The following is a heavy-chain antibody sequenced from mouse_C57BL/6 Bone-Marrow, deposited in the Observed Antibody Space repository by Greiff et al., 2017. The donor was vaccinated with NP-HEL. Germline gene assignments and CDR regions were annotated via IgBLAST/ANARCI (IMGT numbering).Heavy chain of an antibody. J-gene: IGHJ4*01. D-gene: IGHD2-4*01. V-gene: IGHV1-39*01. CDR1: GYSFTDYN. CDR3: ATHYDYDPLYAMDY. CDR2: INPNYGTT. Sequence: VQLQHSGPELVKPGASVKISCKASGYSFTDYNMNWVKQSNGKSLEWIGVINPNYGTTSYNQKFKGKATLTVDQSSSTAYMQLNSLTSEDSAVYYCATHYDYDPLYAMDYWGQGTSVTVSS.